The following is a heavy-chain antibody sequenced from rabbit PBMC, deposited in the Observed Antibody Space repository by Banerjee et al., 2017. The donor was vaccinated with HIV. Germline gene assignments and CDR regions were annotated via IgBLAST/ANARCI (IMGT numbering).Heavy chain of an antibody. Sequence: QLEESGGGLVQPGGSLTLSCKASGFDFSSYYMSWVRQAPGKGLEWIGIIYGGKGSTDDASWVNGRFTISSANAQNTLYLQLNSLAAADTASYFCVRGSISGTDYNLWGPGTLVTVS. CDR1: GFDFSSYY. CDR2: IYGGKGST. CDR3: VRGSISGTDYNL. V-gene: IGHV1S7*01. D-gene: IGHD1-1*01. J-gene: IGHJ4*01.